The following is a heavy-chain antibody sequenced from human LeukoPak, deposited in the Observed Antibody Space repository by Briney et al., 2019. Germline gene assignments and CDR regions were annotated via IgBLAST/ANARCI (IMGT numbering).Heavy chain of an antibody. CDR1: GFTLRRYG. V-gene: IGHV3-33*01. Sequence: GRSLRLSCAASGFTLRRYGMHWGRQVPGGGLEWVAVIWHDESVLDYSESVKGRFTVSRDNRKNTLYLQMDSLRVEDTAVYYCARDRGQDDPIDIWGQGTLVTVSS. CDR3: ARDRGQDDPIDI. D-gene: IGHD3-10*01. CDR2: IWHDESVL. J-gene: IGHJ4*02.